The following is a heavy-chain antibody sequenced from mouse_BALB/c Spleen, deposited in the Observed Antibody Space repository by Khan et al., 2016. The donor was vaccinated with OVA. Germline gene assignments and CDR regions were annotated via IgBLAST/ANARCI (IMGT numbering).Heavy chain of an antibody. Sequence: QVQLQQPGPELKKPGETVKISCKASGYTFTNYGMNWVKQAPGKGLKWMGWINTYTGEPTYADDFKGRFAFSLETSASTAYLQIINLKNEDTATYFCTRSQGNYLFGYWGQGTLVTVSA. CDR1: GYTFTNYG. D-gene: IGHD2-1*01. CDR2: INTYTGEP. V-gene: IGHV9-3-1*01. J-gene: IGHJ3*01. CDR3: TRSQGNYLFGY.